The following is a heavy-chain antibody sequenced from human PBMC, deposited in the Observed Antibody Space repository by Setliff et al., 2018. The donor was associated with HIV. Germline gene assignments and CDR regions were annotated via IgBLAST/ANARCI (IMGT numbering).Heavy chain of an antibody. CDR3: ASSSGWYGAAQFDP. CDR1: AASISSYY. J-gene: IGHJ5*02. D-gene: IGHD6-19*01. Sequence: SETLSLTCTVSAASISSYYWTWIRQPPGKGLEWIGYISTSGGATYNPSFESRVTISVDTSKNHFSLKLNSVTAADTAVYYCASSSGWYGAAQFDPWGQGTRVTVSS. V-gene: IGHV4-4*09. CDR2: ISTSGGA.